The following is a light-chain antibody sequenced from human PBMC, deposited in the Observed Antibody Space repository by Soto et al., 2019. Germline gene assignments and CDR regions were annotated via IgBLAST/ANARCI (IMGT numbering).Light chain of an antibody. Sequence: QSALTQPASVSGSPGQSITISCTGTSSDVGSYNYVSWYQQYPGKAPKLMIYDVSNRPSGVSYRFSGSKSGNTASLTISGLQDEDEADYYCSSYTTSSTLVVFGGGIQLTVL. CDR2: DVS. J-gene: IGLJ2*01. V-gene: IGLV2-14*01. CDR3: SSYTTSSTLVV. CDR1: SSDVGSYNY.